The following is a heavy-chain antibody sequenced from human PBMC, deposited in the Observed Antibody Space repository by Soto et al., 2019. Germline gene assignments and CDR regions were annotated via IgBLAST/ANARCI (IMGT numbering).Heavy chain of an antibody. CDR3: AKDQFKANGQFDAFDV. D-gene: IGHD2-8*01. Sequence: EVQLLESGGGLVQSGGSLRLSCVASRFTFSDYAMSWVRQAPEKGLEWVSAIGGDGVNEHYTDSVKGRFTISRDNSKNTLYLQINSLRAEDTAMYYCAKDQFKANGQFDAFDVWGQGTVVTVSS. CDR1: RFTFSDYA. CDR2: IGGDGVNE. V-gene: IGHV3-23*01. J-gene: IGHJ3*01.